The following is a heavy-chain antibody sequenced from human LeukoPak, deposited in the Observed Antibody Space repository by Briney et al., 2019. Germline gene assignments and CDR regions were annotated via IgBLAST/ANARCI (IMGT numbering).Heavy chain of an antibody. Sequence: SETMSLTCTVSGGSISSGSYYWTWIRQPAGKGLEWIGHLYTSGTTSYNPSLQSRVTISADTSKHQFSLRLTSVTAADTAVYYCARAGGSVGWYGTIDSWGQGTLVTVSS. D-gene: IGHD6-19*01. CDR1: GGSISSGSYY. J-gene: IGHJ4*02. CDR3: ARAGGSVGWYGTIDS. V-gene: IGHV4-61*09. CDR2: LYTSGTT.